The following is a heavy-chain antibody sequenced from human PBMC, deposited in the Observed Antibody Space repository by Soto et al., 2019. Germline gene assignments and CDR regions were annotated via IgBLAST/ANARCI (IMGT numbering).Heavy chain of an antibody. CDR3: AKDITDDPDHYYGMDV. D-gene: IGHD3-16*01. CDR1: GFTFDDYT. Sequence: GGSLRLSCAASGFTFDDYTMHWVRQAPGKGLEWVSLISWDGGSTYYADSVKGRFTISRDNSKNSLYLQMNSLRTEDTALYYCAKDITDDPDHYYGMDVWGQGTTVTVSS. V-gene: IGHV3-43*01. CDR2: ISWDGGST. J-gene: IGHJ6*02.